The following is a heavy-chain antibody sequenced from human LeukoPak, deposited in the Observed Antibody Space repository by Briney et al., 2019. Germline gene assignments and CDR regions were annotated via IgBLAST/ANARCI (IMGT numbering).Heavy chain of an antibody. CDR1: GGSISSSSYY. J-gene: IGHJ4*02. V-gene: IGHV4-39*01. CDR2: IYYSGST. Sequence: PSETLSLTCTVSGGSISSSSYYWGWIRQPPGKGLEWIGSIYYSGSTYYNPSLKSRVTISVDTSKNQFSLKLSSVTAADTAVYYCARHPNCSGGSCYSGEVGFFDYSGQGTLVTVSS. CDR3: ARHPNCSGGSCYSGEVGFFDY. D-gene: IGHD2-15*01.